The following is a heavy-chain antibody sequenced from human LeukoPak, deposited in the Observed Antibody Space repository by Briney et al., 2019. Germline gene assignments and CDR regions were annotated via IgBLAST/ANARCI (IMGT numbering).Heavy chain of an antibody. CDR3: ARSLGGRYANDY. CDR1: GYTFTSYG. D-gene: IGHD3-16*01. CDR2: ISAYNGNT. Sequence: ASVKVSCKASGYTFTSYGISWVRQAPGQGLEWMGWISAYNGNTNCAQKLQGRVTMTTDTSTSTAHMELRSLRSDDTAVCYCARSLGGRYANDYWGQGTLVTVSS. J-gene: IGHJ4*02. V-gene: IGHV1-18*01.